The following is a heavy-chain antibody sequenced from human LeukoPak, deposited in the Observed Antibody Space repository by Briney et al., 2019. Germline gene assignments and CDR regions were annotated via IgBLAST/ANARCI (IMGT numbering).Heavy chain of an antibody. J-gene: IGHJ4*02. CDR3: ARDPEDGVFDY. D-gene: IGHD5-24*01. Sequence: ASVKVSCKASGYTFTGYYMHWVRQAPGQGLEWMGWINPNSGVTNYAQKFQGWVTMTRDTSISTAYMELSRLRSDDTAVYYCARDPEDGVFDYWGQGTLVTVSS. CDR2: INPNSGVT. V-gene: IGHV1-2*04. CDR1: GYTFTGYY.